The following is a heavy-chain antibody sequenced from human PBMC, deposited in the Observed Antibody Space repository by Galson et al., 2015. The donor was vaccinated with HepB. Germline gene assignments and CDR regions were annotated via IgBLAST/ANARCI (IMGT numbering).Heavy chain of an antibody. J-gene: IGHJ6*03. Sequence: SLRLSCAASGFTFSSYAMHWVRQAPGKGLEYVSAISSNGGSTYYADSVKGRFTISRDNSKNTLYLQMSSLRAEDTAVYYCVKVGSEDIVVVPAAIPGYYYYYMDVWGKGTTVTVSS. CDR1: GFTFSSYA. CDR3: VKVGSEDIVVVPAAIPGYYYYYMDV. V-gene: IGHV3-64D*06. D-gene: IGHD2-2*01. CDR2: ISSNGGST.